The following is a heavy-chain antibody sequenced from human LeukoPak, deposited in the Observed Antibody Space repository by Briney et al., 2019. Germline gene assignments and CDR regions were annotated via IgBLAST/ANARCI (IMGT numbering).Heavy chain of an antibody. CDR1: GGSFSGYY. D-gene: IGHD3-10*01. CDR3: AGCNVWKTIPMVRGVSRPRWFDP. V-gene: IGHV4-34*01. CDR2: INHSGST. Sequence: SETLSLTCAVFGGSFSGYYWSWIRQPPGKGLEWIGEINHSGSTNYNPSLKSRVTISVDTSKNQFSLKLSSVTAADTAVYFCAGCNVWKTIPMVRGVSRPRWFDPWGQGTLVTVSS. J-gene: IGHJ5*02.